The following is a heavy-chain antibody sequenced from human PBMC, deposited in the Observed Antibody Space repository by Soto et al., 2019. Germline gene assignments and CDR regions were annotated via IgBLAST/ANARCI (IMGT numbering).Heavy chain of an antibody. J-gene: IGHJ4*01. Sequence: GSLRLSCAASGFTFSDYYMSWIRQAPGKGLEWVSYISSSGSTIYYADSVKGRFTISRDNAKNSLYLQMNSLRAEDTAVYYCAREETWIQLWDYWGQGTLVTVSS. V-gene: IGHV3-11*01. CDR3: AREETWIQLWDY. D-gene: IGHD5-18*01. CDR2: ISSSGSTI. CDR1: GFTFSDYY.